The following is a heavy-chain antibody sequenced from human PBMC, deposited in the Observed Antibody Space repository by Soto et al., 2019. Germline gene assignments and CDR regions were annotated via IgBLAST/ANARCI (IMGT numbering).Heavy chain of an antibody. V-gene: IGHV5-51*01. D-gene: IGHD1-26*01. CDR3: VRGQTVGRTVGAFDI. CDR2: IYPGDSDT. J-gene: IGHJ3*02. CDR1: GYSFSTYY. Sequence: EVQLVQSGAEAKKPGESLKISCKGSGYSFSTYYIGWVRQMPGKGLECMGIIYPGDSDTRYSPSFQGQVLISVDKAISTAYLHWGSLESSDTAVYYCVRGQTVGRTVGAFDIWGQGTVVTVPS.